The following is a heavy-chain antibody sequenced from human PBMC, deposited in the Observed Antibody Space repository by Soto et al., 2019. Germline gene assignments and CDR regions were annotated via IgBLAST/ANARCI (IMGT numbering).Heavy chain of an antibody. V-gene: IGHV4-31*03. Sequence: SETLSLTCTVSGGSIRSGGYYWSWVRQNPRRGLEWIGNIYYSGNTYYNPSLKSRLTISVDTSKNQFSLNLSSVTAADTAVYYCARDRLMATAGTARHYFGLDVWGQGTKVTVYS. D-gene: IGHD5-18*01. CDR2: IYYSGNT. CDR1: GGSIRSGGYY. CDR3: ARDRLMATAGTARHYFGLDV. J-gene: IGHJ6*02.